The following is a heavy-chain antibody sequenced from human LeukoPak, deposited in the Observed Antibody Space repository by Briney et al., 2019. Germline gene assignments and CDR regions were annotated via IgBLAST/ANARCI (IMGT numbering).Heavy chain of an antibody. J-gene: IGHJ4*02. V-gene: IGHV4-39*02. CDR1: GGSISSSYY. Sequence: PSETLSLTCTVSGGSISSSYYWGWIRQPPGKGLEWIGSIYYSGDTYYNPSLKSRVTISVDTPKNQFSLKLSSVTAADTAVYYFTREGPEYSFSDYWGQGTLVTVSS. CDR3: TREGPEYSFSDY. CDR2: IYYSGDT. D-gene: IGHD5-18*01.